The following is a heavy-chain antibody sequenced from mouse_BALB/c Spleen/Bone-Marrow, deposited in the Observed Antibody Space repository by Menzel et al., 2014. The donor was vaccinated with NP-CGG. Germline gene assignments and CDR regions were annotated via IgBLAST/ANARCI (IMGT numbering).Heavy chain of an antibody. V-gene: IGHV5-17*02. CDR1: GFTFSNFG. CDR2: VSTGSTII. D-gene: IGHD2-1*01. CDR3: ARSHFYGNYFDY. Sequence: EVKLVESGGGLVQPGGSRKLSCAASGFTFSNFGMHWFRQSPEKGLEWVAFVSTGSTIIYYADTVKGRFTISRDNPENTLFLQMTSLRSEDTAIYYCARSHFYGNYFDYWGKGTTLTVSS. J-gene: IGHJ2*01.